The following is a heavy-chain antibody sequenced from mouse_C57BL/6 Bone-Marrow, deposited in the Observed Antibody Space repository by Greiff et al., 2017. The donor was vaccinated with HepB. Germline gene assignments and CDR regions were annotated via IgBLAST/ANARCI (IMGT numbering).Heavy chain of an antibody. CDR1: GYSFTGYY. V-gene: IGHV1-42*01. D-gene: IGHD4-1*01. Sequence: EVQLQQSGPELVKPGASVKISCKASGYSFTGYYMNWVKQSPEKSLEWIGEINPSTGGTTYNQKFKAKATLTVDKSTSAAYMQLTSLTSEDSAVYYCARSPGTAWFAYWGQGTLVTVSA. CDR3: ARSPGTAWFAY. J-gene: IGHJ3*01. CDR2: INPSTGGT.